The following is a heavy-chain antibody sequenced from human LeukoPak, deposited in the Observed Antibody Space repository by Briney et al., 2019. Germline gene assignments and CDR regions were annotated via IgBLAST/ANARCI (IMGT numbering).Heavy chain of an antibody. CDR1: TGSLNSYF. CDR2: VSGTGTA. V-gene: IGHV4-4*07. Sequence: PSETLSLTCTVSTGSLNSYFWTWVRQPAGKGLEWIGRVSGTGTAYSNPSLESRVIISLDTSRNQFSLKSMSVTAADTAVYYCARGKELTGTSGHYSFDFWGQGTLVSVSS. D-gene: IGHD1-7*01. CDR3: ARGKELTGTSGHYSFDF. J-gene: IGHJ4*02.